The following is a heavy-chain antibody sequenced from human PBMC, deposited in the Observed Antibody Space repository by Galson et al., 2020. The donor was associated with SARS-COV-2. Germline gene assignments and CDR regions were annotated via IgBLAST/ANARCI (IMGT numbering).Heavy chain of an antibody. CDR2: IYYSGST. CDR1: GGSISSYY. J-gene: IGHJ6*02. D-gene: IGHD2-15*01. V-gene: IGHV4-59*08. CDR3: ARHGGYYYYYYGMDV. Sequence: SDTLSLTCTVSGGSISSYYWSWIRQPPGKGLEWIGYIYYSGSTNYNPSLKSRVTISVDTSKNQFSLKLSSVTAADTAVYYCARHGGYYYYYYGMDVWGQGTTVTVSS.